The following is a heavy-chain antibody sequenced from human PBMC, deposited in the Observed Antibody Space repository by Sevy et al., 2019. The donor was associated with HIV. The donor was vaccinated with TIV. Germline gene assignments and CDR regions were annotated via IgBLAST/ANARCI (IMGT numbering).Heavy chain of an antibody. Sequence: ASVKVSCKVSGKNLNDLPMHWVRQAPGKGLEWMGRFDPEDGERIYAQKFQGRVTMTEDTSRDTAYMELNSLRSEDTAIYNCATTREYYEDNSGYLDYWGQGILVTVSS. V-gene: IGHV1-24*01. J-gene: IGHJ4*02. D-gene: IGHD3-16*01. CDR3: ATTREYYEDNSGYLDY. CDR2: FDPEDGER. CDR1: GKNLNDLP.